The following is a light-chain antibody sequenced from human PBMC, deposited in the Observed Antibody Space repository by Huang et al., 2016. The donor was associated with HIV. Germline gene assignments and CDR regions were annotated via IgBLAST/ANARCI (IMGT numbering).Light chain of an antibody. CDR3: HQYGSPPFT. CDR1: QSISSSS. V-gene: IGKV3-20*01. CDR2: GAS. Sequence: EIVLTQSPGTLSLSPGERATLSCRASQSISSSSLAWYLQKPGQAPPLLIHGASPRATDIPDRFSGSGSGTDFTLTISRLEPEDFAVYYCHQYGSPPFTFGPGTKVDIK. J-gene: IGKJ3*01.